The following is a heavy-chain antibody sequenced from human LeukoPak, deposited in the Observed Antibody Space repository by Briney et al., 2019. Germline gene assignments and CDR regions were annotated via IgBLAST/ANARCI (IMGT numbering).Heavy chain of an antibody. CDR2: MNPNSGNT. J-gene: IGHJ4*02. CDR3: ARVNYDILTGQIDY. V-gene: IGHV1-8*01. D-gene: IGHD3-9*01. Sequence: ASVKVSCMASGYTFTSYDINWVRQATGQGLEWMGWMNPNSGNTGYAQKFQGRVTMTRNTSISTAYMELSSLRSEDTAVYYCARVNYDILTGQIDYWGQGTLVTVSS. CDR1: GYTFTSYD.